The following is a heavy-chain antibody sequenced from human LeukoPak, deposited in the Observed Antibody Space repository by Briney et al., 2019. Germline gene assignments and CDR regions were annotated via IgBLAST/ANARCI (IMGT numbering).Heavy chain of an antibody. J-gene: IGHJ5*02. V-gene: IGHV1-18*01. CDR1: GYTFTSYG. CDR2: ISAYNSNT. Sequence: ASVKVSCKAYGYTFTSYGISWVRQAPGQGLEWMGWISAYNSNTNYAQKLQGRVTMTTDTSTSTAYMELRSLRSDDTAVYYSARTLSSYDILTGYGGYNWFDPWGQGTLVTVSS. D-gene: IGHD3-9*01. CDR3: ARTLSSYDILTGYGGYNWFDP.